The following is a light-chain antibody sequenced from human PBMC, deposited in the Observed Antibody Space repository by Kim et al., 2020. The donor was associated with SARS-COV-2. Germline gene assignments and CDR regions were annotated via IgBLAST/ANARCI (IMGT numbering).Light chain of an antibody. CDR3: QQRSNSYT. CDR1: QSVSSY. J-gene: IGKJ2*01. CDR2: DAS. Sequence: LSLSPGERATLACRASQSVSSYLAWYQQQPGQAPRLLIYDASNRATGIPARFSGSGSGTDFTLTISSLEPEDFAVYYCQQRSNSYTFGQGTKLEI. V-gene: IGKV3-11*01.